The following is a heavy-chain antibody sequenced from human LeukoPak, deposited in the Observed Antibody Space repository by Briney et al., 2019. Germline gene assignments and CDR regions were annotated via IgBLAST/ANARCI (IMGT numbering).Heavy chain of an antibody. V-gene: IGHV5-51*01. D-gene: IGHD6-19*01. CDR2: IYPGDSDT. CDR1: GYSFTNYW. CDR3: ARPRCDSSGWYWEGAFDY. J-gene: IGHJ4*02. Sequence: GESVKISCKGGGYSFTNYWIVWVRQMPGKGLEWMGIIYPGDSDTRYSPSFQGQVTISADKSISTAYLQWSSLKASDTAMYYCARPRCDSSGWYWEGAFDYWGQGTLVTVSS.